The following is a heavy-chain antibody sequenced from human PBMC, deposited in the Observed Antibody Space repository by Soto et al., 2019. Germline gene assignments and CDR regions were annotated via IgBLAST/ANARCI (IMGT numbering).Heavy chain of an antibody. CDR2: INPSDGNT. J-gene: IGHJ4*02. D-gene: IGHD4-4*01. Sequence: ASVKVSCKASGYTFTSYAMHWVRQAPGQRYEWMGIINPSDGNTNYAQKFQGRVTMTRDTSTTTVYMELSSLKSEDTAVYYCARYDYNGYYFDYWGQGTLVTVSS. CDR1: GYTFTSYA. V-gene: IGHV1-46*01. CDR3: ARYDYNGYYFDY.